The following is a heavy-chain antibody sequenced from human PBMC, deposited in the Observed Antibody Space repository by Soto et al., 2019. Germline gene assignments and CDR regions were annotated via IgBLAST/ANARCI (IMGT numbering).Heavy chain of an antibody. D-gene: IGHD4-17*01. V-gene: IGHV1-69*04. CDR3: ARDDYGDYVSYY. CDR2: IIPILGIA. J-gene: IGHJ4*02. CDR1: GGTFSSYP. Sequence: QVQLVQSGAEVKKPGSSVKVSCKASGGTFSSYPISWVRQAPGQGLEWMGRIIPILGIANYAQKFQGRVTITADKSTSTAYMELSSLRSEDTAVYYCARDDYGDYVSYYWGQGTLVTVSS.